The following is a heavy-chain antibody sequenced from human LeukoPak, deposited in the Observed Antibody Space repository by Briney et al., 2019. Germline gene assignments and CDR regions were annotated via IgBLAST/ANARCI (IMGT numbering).Heavy chain of an antibody. D-gene: IGHD5-24*01. CDR3: ARGDGYHRL. CDR2: VKQDGSEK. V-gene: IGHV3-7*01. J-gene: IGHJ4*02. Sequence: SGGTLRLSCAASGFTFSTYWMTWVRQAPGKGLEWVAKVKQDGSEKYYVDSVKGRFTISRDNAKNSLSLQMNSLRVEDTAVHFCARGDGYHRLWGQGTLVTVSS. CDR1: GFTFSTYW.